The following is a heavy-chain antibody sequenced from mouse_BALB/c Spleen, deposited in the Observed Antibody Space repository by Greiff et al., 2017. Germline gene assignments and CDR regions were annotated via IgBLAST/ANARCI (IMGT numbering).Heavy chain of an antibody. CDR2: ISSGSSTI. V-gene: IGHV5-17*02. CDR3: ARSYDYDRYYFDY. D-gene: IGHD2-4*01. CDR1: GFTFSSFG. Sequence: EVKVVESGGGLVQPGGSRKLSCAASGFTFSSFGMHWVRQAPEKGLEWVAYISSGSSTIYYADTVKGRFTISRDNPKNTLFLQMTSLRSEDTAMYYCARSYDYDRYYFDYWGQGTTLTVSS. J-gene: IGHJ2*01.